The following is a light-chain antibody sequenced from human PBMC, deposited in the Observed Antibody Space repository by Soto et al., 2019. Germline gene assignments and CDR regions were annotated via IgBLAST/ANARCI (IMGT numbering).Light chain of an antibody. CDR3: NSYASGSSHVV. V-gene: IGLV2-14*01. J-gene: IGLJ2*01. CDR1: SSDIGGYDY. CDR2: DVN. Sequence: QSALTQPASVSGSPGQSITLSCTGTSSDIGGYDYVSWYQRHPGKAPKLIIYDVNNRPSGASNRFSGSKSGNTASLTISGLQAEDEADYYCNSYASGSSHVVFGGGTKLTVL.